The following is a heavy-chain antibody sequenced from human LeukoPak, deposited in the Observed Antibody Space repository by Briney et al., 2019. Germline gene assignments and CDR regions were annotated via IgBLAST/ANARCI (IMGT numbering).Heavy chain of an antibody. CDR2: IKQDGSEK. D-gene: IGHD3-16*01. CDR1: GFTFSSYW. J-gene: IGHJ6*04. CDR3: ARDIMDEGLLSYGMDV. Sequence: GGSLRLSCAASGFTFSSYWMSWVRQAPGKGLEWVANIKQDGSEKYYVDSVKGRFTISRDNAKNSLYLQMNSLRAEDTAVYHCARDIMDEGLLSYGMDVWGKGTTVTVSS. V-gene: IGHV3-7*03.